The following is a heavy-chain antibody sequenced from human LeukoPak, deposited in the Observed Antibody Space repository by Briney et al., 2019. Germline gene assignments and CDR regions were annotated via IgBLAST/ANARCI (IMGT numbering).Heavy chain of an antibody. Sequence: ASVKVSCKASGGTFSSYAISWVRQAPGQGLEWMGGIIPIFGTANYAQKFQGRVTITADKSTSTAYMELSSLRSEDTAVYYCARDHFPYYYYDSSGYGPFDYWGQGTLVTVSS. CDR2: IIPIFGTA. J-gene: IGHJ4*02. CDR3: ARDHFPYYYYDSSGYGPFDY. V-gene: IGHV1-69*06. D-gene: IGHD3-22*01. CDR1: GGTFSSYA.